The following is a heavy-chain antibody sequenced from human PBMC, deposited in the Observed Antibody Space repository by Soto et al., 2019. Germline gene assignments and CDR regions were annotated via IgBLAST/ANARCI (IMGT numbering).Heavy chain of an antibody. Sequence: EVQLLESGGGLVQPGGSLRLSCSASGFTFTSYAMSWVRQAPGKGLEWVSGISGSGGDTKSADSVKGRFPISRDNFKNMLYLQMNSLRAEDTAVYYCAKHDFWTLYNTGLDSWGQGTLVTVSS. D-gene: IGHD3-3*01. CDR2: ISGSGGDT. V-gene: IGHV3-23*01. CDR1: GFTFTSYA. J-gene: IGHJ4*02. CDR3: AKHDFWTLYNTGLDS.